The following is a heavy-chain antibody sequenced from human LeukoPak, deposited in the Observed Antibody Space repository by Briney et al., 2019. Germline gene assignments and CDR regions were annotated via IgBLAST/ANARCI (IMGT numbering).Heavy chain of an antibody. CDR2: ISGSGGST. J-gene: IGHJ4*02. CDR1: GFTFSSYA. V-gene: IGHV3-23*01. CDR3: AKDGFTMVRGVILDY. D-gene: IGHD3-10*01. Sequence: GSLRLSCAASGFTFSSYAMSWVRQAPGKGPEWVSGISGSGGSTYYADSEKGRFTISRDNSKNTLYLQMNSLRAEDTAVYYCAKDGFTMVRGVILDYWGQGTLVTVSS.